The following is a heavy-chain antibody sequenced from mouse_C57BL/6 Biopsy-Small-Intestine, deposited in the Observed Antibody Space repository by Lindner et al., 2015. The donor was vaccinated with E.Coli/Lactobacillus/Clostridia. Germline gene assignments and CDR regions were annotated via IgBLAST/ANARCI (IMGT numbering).Heavy chain of an antibody. D-gene: IGHD2-4*01. CDR3: ARSYYDYLDY. CDR2: INPITGGT. V-gene: IGHV1-42*01. Sequence: VQLQESGPELVKPGASVKISCKASGYSFTGHYMNWVKQSPEKSLEWIGEINPITGGTAFKQKFKAKATLTVDKSSNTAYMQLRSLTSEDSAVYYCARSYYDYLDYWGQGTTLTVSS. J-gene: IGHJ2*01. CDR1: GYSFTGHY.